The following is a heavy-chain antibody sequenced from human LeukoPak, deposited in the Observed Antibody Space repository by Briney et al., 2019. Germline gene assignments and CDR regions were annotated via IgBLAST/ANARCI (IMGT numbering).Heavy chain of an antibody. V-gene: IGHV4-34*01. CDR2: INHSGGT. J-gene: IGHJ4*02. CDR1: GGSFSNYY. D-gene: IGHD3-22*01. Sequence: SETLSLTCAVYGGSFSNYYWSWIRQPPGKGLEWIGEINHSGGTSYNPSLKSRVTISVDTSKNQFSLKLSSLTAADTAVYYCARDQYDSSGYFLGNDYWGQGILVTVSS. CDR3: ARDQYDSSGYFLGNDY.